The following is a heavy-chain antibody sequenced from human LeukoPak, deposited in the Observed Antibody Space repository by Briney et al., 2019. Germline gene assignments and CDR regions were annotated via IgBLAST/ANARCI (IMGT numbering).Heavy chain of an antibody. V-gene: IGHV3-66*01. J-gene: IGHJ4*02. CDR1: GVTVSNNY. CDR3: ARDPPAVAANTYG. D-gene: IGHD6-6*01. Sequence: GGSLRLSCAASGVTVSNNYMNWVRQAPGKGLEWVSLIYSGGSTYYADSVRGRFTISRDNSKNTLYLQMNSLGAEDTAVYYCARDPPAVAANTYGWGQGTLVTVSS. CDR2: IYSGGST.